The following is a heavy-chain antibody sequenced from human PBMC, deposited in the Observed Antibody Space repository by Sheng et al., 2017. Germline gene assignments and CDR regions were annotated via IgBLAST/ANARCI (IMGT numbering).Heavy chain of an antibody. Sequence: QVQLVESGGGVVQPGRSLRLSCAASGFTFSSYGMHWVRQAPGKGLEWVAVIWYDGSNKYYADSVKGRFTISRDNSKNTLYLQMNSLRAEDTAVYYCRAAYCSNGVCNDYWGQGTLVTVSS. CDR2: IWYDGSNK. CDR3: RAAYCSNGVCNDY. V-gene: IGHV3-33*01. D-gene: IGHD2-8*01. J-gene: IGHJ4*02. CDR1: GFTFSSYG.